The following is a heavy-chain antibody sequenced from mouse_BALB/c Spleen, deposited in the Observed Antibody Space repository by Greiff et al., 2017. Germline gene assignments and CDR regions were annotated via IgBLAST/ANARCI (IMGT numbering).Heavy chain of an antibody. V-gene: IGHV14-3*02. D-gene: IGHD2-1*01. J-gene: IGHJ1*01. Sequence: VQLQQSGAELVKPGASVKLSCTASGFNIKDTYMHWVKQRPEQGLEWIGRIDPANGNTKYDPKFQGKATITADTSSNTAYLQLSSLTSEDTAVYYCAIVGNPGYFDVWGAGTTVTVSS. CDR1: GFNIKDTY. CDR3: AIVGNPGYFDV. CDR2: IDPANGNT.